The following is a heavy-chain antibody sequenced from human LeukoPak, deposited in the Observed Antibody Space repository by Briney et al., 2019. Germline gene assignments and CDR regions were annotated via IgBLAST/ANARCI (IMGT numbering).Heavy chain of an antibody. CDR2: ISSSRSYI. J-gene: IGHJ4*02. D-gene: IGHD3-9*01. Sequence: GGSLGLSCAASGFTFSSYSMNWVRQAPGKGLEWVSSISSSRSYIYYADSVKGRFTISRDNAKNSLYLQMNSLRAEDTAVYYCARDTWGYDILTGLGDYWGQGTLVTVSS. CDR1: GFTFSSYS. CDR3: ARDTWGYDILTGLGDY. V-gene: IGHV3-21*01.